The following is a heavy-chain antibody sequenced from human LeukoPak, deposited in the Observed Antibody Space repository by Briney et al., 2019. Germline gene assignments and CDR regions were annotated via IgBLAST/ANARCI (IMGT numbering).Heavy chain of an antibody. CDR3: ARVKWELLARGAFDI. CDR2: ISSISRDI. V-gene: IGHV3-21*01. D-gene: IGHD1-26*01. J-gene: IGHJ3*02. Sequence: GGSLRLSCAASGFTFSTYSMNWVRQAPGKGLEWVSIISSISRDISYADSVKGRFTISRDNTKNSLFLQMNSLRVEDTAVYYCARVKWELLARGAFDIWGQGTMVTVSS. CDR1: GFTFSTYS.